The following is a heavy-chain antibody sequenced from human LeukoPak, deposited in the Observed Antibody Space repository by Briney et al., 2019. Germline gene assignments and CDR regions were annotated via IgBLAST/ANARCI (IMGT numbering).Heavy chain of an antibody. CDR1: GYTFTGYY. V-gene: IGHV1-2*02. CDR3: ATGDVVVVAAAIDY. J-gene: IGHJ4*01. CDR2: INPNSGGT. Sequence: ASVKVSCKASGYTFTGYYMHWVRQAPGQGLEWMGWINPNSGGTNYAQKFQGRVTMTGDTSISTAYMELSRPRSDDTAVYYCATGDVVVVAAAIDYWGHGTLVTVSS. D-gene: IGHD2-15*01.